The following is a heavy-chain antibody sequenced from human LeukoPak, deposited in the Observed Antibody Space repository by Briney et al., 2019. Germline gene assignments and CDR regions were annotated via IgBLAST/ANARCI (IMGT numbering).Heavy chain of an antibody. CDR2: ISASDGST. CDR1: GFTFSSYA. D-gene: IGHD2-2*01. V-gene: IGHV3-23*01. CDR3: AKDGGYCSRTSCSGPDY. Sequence: GGSLRLSCAASGFTFSSYAMNWVRQAPGKGLEWVSSISASDGSTYYADSVKGRFTISRDNSKNTLYLHMNSLRAEDTAVYYCAKDGGYCSRTSCSGPDYWGQGTLVTVSS. J-gene: IGHJ4*02.